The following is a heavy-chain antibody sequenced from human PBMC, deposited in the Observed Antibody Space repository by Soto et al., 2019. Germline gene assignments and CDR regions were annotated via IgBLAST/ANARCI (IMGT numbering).Heavy chain of an antibody. V-gene: IGHV3-9*01. Sequence: EVQLVESGGGLVQPGRSLRLSCAASGLTFDDYAMHWVRQAPGKGLEWVSGISWNSGSIGYADSVKGRFPISRDNAKHSLYLQMNRLRAEDTSLYYCAKDGIDGDYYYYYYMDVWGKGTTVTVSS. CDR3: AKDGIDGDYYYYYYMDV. CDR1: GLTFDDYA. D-gene: IGHD4-17*01. J-gene: IGHJ6*03. CDR2: ISWNSGSI.